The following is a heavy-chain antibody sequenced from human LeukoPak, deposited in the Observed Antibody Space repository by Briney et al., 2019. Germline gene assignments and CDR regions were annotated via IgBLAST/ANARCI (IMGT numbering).Heavy chain of an antibody. V-gene: IGHV3-64*02. CDR2: ISTNGGST. D-gene: IGHD1-26*01. CDR3: AKDSLLSGSYWRPFDY. J-gene: IGHJ4*02. CDR1: GFTFSSYA. Sequence: GGSLRLSCAASGFTFSSYAMHWVRQAPGKGLEYVSGISTNGGSTYYADSVKGRFTISRDNSKNTLYVQMNSLRVEDTAVYYCAKDSLLSGSYWRPFDYWGQGTLVTVSS.